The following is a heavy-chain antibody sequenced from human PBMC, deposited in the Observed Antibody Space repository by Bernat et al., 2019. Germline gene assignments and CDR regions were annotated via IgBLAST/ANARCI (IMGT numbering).Heavy chain of an antibody. CDR2: IYGDGST. CDR1: GFTVSSNY. Sequence: EVQLVESGGNLVQPGGSLRLSCAASGFTVSSNYMSWVRQAPGKGLEWVSTIYGDGSTYYADSVKGRFVSSRDNSKNTLFLHMSRLRADDMALYYCARQDDFWSGFVVWGQGTLVTVSS. J-gene: IGHJ5*02. V-gene: IGHV3-66*04. D-gene: IGHD3-3*01. CDR3: ARQDDFWSGFVV.